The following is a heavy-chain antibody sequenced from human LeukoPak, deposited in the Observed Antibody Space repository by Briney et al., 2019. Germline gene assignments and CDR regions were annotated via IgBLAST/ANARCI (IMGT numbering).Heavy chain of an antibody. Sequence: GESLKISCKGSGYSFTGYWIAWVRQMPGKGLEWMGIIYPGDSDTRYSPSFQGQVTISADKSINIAYLQWSSLKASDTAMYYCARHRDCTNGICYKIDYWGQGTLVTVSS. V-gene: IGHV5-51*01. J-gene: IGHJ4*02. D-gene: IGHD2-8*01. CDR2: IYPGDSDT. CDR3: ARHRDCTNGICYKIDY. CDR1: GYSFTGYW.